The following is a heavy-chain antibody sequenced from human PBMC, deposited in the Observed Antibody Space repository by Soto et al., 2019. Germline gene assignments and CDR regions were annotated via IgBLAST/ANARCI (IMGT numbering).Heavy chain of an antibody. J-gene: IGHJ4*02. D-gene: IGHD1-26*01. CDR3: ARVVGATHFDY. CDR2: IYYSGST. CDR1: GGSVSSGSYY. Sequence: QVQLQESGPGLVKHSETLSLTCTVSGGSVSSGSYYWSWLRQPPGKGLEWIGYIYYSGSTNYNPSLKSRVTISVDTSKNQFSLKLSSVTAADTAVYYCARVVGATHFDYWGQGTLVTVSS. V-gene: IGHV4-61*01.